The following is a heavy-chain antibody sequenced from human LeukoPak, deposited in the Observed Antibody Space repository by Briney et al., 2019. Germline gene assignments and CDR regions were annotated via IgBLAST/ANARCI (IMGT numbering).Heavy chain of an antibody. CDR3: AKQSAGSAAWYSLHYDF. V-gene: IGHV3-23*01. CDR2: VDGGGGGT. CDR1: GFTLSSYA. Sequence: GGSLRLSCAASGFTLSSYAMTWVGQAPGRGLEWVSSVDGGGGGTYHADSVKGPFTISRDNSKDTLYLQMNGLRAEDTAVYFCAKQSAGSAAWYSLHYDFWGQGTLVTVSS. D-gene: IGHD6-13*01. J-gene: IGHJ4*02.